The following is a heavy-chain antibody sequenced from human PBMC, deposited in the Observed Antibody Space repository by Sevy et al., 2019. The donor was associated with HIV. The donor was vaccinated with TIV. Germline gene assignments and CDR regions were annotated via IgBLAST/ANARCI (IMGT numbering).Heavy chain of an antibody. D-gene: IGHD3-3*01. J-gene: IGHJ6*02. CDR3: ARGAVGIEGIRFLEWLSADYYYYGMDV. V-gene: IGHV3-21*01. CDR1: GFTFSSYS. CDR2: ISSSSSYI. Sequence: GSLRLSCAASGFTFSSYSMNWVRQAPGKGLEWVSSISSSSSYIYYADSVKGRFTISRDNAKNSLYLQMNSLRAEDRGVDYWARGAVGIEGIRFLEWLSADYYYYGMDVWGQGTTVTVSS.